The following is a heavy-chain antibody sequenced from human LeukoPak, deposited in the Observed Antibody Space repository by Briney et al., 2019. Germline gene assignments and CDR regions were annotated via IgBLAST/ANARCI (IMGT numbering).Heavy chain of an antibody. D-gene: IGHD6-19*01. J-gene: IGHJ3*02. CDR2: FDPEDGET. CDR3: ATGEYSSGWSGGFDI. V-gene: IGHV1-24*01. Sequence: ASVKVSCKVSGYTLTELSMHWVRQAPGKGLEWMGGFDPEDGETIYAQKFQGRVTMTEDTSTDTAYMELGSLRSEDTAVYYCATGEYSSGWSGGFDIWGQGTMVTVSS. CDR1: GYTLTELS.